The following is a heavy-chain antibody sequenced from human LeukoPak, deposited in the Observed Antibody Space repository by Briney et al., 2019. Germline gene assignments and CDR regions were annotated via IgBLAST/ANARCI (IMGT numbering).Heavy chain of an antibody. CDR1: GFTFSSYA. CDR3: ARGLDCSSTSCYTGWFDP. D-gene: IGHD2-2*02. Sequence: GGPRRLSCAASGFTFSSYAMHWFRQAPGKGLEWVAVISYDGSNKYYADSVKGRFTISRDNSKNTLYLQMNSLRAEDTAVYYCARGLDCSSTSCYTGWFDPWGQGTLVTVSS. V-gene: IGHV3-30*01. CDR2: ISYDGSNK. J-gene: IGHJ5*02.